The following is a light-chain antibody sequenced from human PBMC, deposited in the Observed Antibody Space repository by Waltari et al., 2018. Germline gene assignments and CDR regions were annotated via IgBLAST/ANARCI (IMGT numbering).Light chain of an antibody. Sequence: SYVLTQPPSVSVAPGETASITCGGNNIGTKSVHWYRQKPGQAPVLVISYDSDRPSGRPERFAGSNSGDTATLTISRVEAGDEADYYCQVWDANNEPGLFGTGTEVTV. CDR2: YDS. V-gene: IGLV3-21*01. CDR3: QVWDANNEPGL. CDR1: NIGTKS. J-gene: IGLJ1*01.